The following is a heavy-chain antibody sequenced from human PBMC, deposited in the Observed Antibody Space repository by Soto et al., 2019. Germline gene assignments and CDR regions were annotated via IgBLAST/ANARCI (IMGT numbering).Heavy chain of an antibody. CDR1: GFTFSSYG. V-gene: IGHV3-33*01. J-gene: IGHJ6*02. Sequence: GGSLRLSCAASGFTFSSYGMHWVRQAPGKGLEWVAVIWYDGSNKYYADSVKGRFTISRDNSKNTLYLQMNSLRAEDTAVYYCARAINGYYGSGSHPSQVVPKKPDYYYYGMDVWGQGTTVTVSS. CDR2: IWYDGSNK. D-gene: IGHD3-10*01. CDR3: ARAINGYYGSGSHPSQVVPKKPDYYYYGMDV.